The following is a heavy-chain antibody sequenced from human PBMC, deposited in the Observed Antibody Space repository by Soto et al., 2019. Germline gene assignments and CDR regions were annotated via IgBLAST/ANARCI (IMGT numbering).Heavy chain of an antibody. CDR2: ISYDGNKK. J-gene: IGHJ6*02. CDR3: VSALGSFDSDYGMDI. D-gene: IGHD3-9*01. CDR1: GFTFSGYA. Sequence: QVQLVESGGGVVQPGRSPRLSCVASGFTFSGYAMHWVRQAPGKGLEWVSIISYDGNKKYYADSVKGRFTISRDNSKNTLYLQMNSLTAEDTAVFYCVSALGSFDSDYGMDIWGQGTTVTVSS. V-gene: IGHV3-30-3*01.